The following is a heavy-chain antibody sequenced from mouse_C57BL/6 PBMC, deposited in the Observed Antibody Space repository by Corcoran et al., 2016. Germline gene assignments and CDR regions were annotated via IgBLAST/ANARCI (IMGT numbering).Heavy chain of an antibody. J-gene: IGHJ2*01. CDR2: IYWDDDK. V-gene: IGHV8-12*01. CDR3: ARSPYYYGSSSYLDY. D-gene: IGHD1-1*01. Sequence: QLTLKESGPGIFQSSQTLSLTCSFSGFSLRTSGLGVSWIRQPSGKGLEWLAHIYWDDDKRYNPSLQSRLTVSKDTSRNPVFLKITSVDTANTATYYCARSPYYYGSSSYLDYWGQGTTLTVS. CDR1: GFSLRTSGLG.